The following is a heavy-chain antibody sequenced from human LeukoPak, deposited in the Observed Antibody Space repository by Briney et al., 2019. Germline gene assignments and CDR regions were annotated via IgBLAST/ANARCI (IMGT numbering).Heavy chain of an antibody. J-gene: IGHJ4*02. CDR3: ARWDIVVVPATTFDY. Sequence: GGSLRLSCAASGFTFSSYSMNWVRQAPGKGLEWVSYISSSSSTIYYADSVKGRFTISRDNAKNSLYLQMNSLRAEDTAVYYCARWDIVVVPATTFDYWGQGTLVTVSS. D-gene: IGHD2-2*01. CDR2: ISSSSSTI. V-gene: IGHV3-48*01. CDR1: GFTFSSYS.